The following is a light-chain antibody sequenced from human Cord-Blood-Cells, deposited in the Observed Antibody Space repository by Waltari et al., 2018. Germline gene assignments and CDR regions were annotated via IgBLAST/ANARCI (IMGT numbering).Light chain of an antibody. V-gene: IGKV3-20*01. J-gene: IGKJ1*01. CDR2: GAS. CDR1: QSVSSSY. CDR3: QQYGSSPWT. Sequence: ETVLTQSPCTLSLSPGERATLSCRANQSVSSSYLAWYQQKPGQAPRLLIYGASSRATGIPDRFSGSGSGTDFTLTISRLEPEDFAVYYCQQYGSSPWTFGQGTKVEIK.